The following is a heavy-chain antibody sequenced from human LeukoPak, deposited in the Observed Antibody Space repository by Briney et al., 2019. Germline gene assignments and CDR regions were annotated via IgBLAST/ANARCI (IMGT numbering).Heavy chain of an antibody. CDR1: GFTSSSYA. CDR2: ISGSGIST. CDR3: ARLSKLLSIGSDYYMDV. D-gene: IGHD2-2*01. Sequence: GGSLRLSCAASGFTSSSYAMSWVRQAPGKGLEWVSTISGSGISTYYAASVEGRFTISRDSSKNTLYLQMNSLRAEDTAIYYCARLSKLLSIGSDYYMDVWGKGTTVTVSS. V-gene: IGHV3-23*01. J-gene: IGHJ6*03.